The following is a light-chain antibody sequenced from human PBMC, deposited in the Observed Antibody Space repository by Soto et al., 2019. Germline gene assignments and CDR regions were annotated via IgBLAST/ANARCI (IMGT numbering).Light chain of an antibody. V-gene: IGLV2-14*03. CDR2: DVS. J-gene: IGLJ2*01. Sequence: QSALTQPASVSGSPGQSITLSCTGTSSDVGSYNYVSWYQQHPGKAPKLMIYDVSNRPSGVSNRFSGSKSGNTASLTISGLQAEDEADYYCSSYTSRDTLVFGGGTKLTVL. CDR3: SSYTSRDTLV. CDR1: SSDVGSYNY.